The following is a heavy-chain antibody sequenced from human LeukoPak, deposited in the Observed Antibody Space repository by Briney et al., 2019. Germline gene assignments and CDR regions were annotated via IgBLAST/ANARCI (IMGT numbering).Heavy chain of an antibody. CDR1: GYTFTSYY. J-gene: IGHJ4*02. CDR2: INPSGVST. Sequence: ASVKVSCKAAGYTFTSYYMHGGRQAPGQGLEGMGRINPSGVSTSYAQKFHGRVTITRDTSTSTVYMALSSLSSEETDVYYCARGIHYYDSSGYHTGIKYYFDYWGQGTMVTVSS. D-gene: IGHD3-22*01. CDR3: ARGIHYYDSSGYHTGIKYYFDY. V-gene: IGHV1-46*01.